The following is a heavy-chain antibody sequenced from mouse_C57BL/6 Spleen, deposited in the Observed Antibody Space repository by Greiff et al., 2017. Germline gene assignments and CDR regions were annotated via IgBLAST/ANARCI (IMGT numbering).Heavy chain of an antibody. CDR2: INPSNGGT. Sequence: VQLQQPGTELVKPGASVKLSCKASGYTFTSYWMHWVKQRPGQGLEWIGNINPSNGGTNYNEKFKSKATLTVDKSSSTAYMQLSSLTSEDSAVXYCARSGYYGIYAMDYWGQGTSVTVSS. V-gene: IGHV1-53*01. CDR1: GYTFTSYW. D-gene: IGHD1-2*01. J-gene: IGHJ4*01. CDR3: ARSGYYGIYAMDY.